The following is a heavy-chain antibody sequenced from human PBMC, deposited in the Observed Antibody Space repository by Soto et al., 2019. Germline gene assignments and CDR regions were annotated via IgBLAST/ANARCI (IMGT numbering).Heavy chain of an antibody. Sequence: SETLSLTCTVSGGSISSSSYYWGWIRQPPGKGLEWIGSIYYDGRAYYNPSLKSRVTLSADKSKNQFSLKLNSVTAADTAVYYCARHSDRLSAAGSGYNWFDPWGQGTLVTVSS. V-gene: IGHV4-39*01. CDR1: GGSISSSSYY. D-gene: IGHD6-13*01. J-gene: IGHJ5*02. CDR3: ARHSDRLSAAGSGYNWFDP. CDR2: IYYDGRA.